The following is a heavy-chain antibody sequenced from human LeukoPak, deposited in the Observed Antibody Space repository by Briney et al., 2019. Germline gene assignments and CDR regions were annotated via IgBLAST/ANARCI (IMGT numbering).Heavy chain of an antibody. V-gene: IGHV1-2*02. D-gene: IGHD6-13*01. CDR2: INPNGGGT. CDR1: GYSFADSY. J-gene: IGHJ6*02. Sequence: GAAVKVSCKASGYSFADSYVHWVRQAPGQGLEWMGWINPNGGGTDYAQKFQGRVTMTKDTSISTAYMELSRLRSDDTAVYYCARVPPSDYSSTWPYAMDVWGPGTTVTVSS. CDR3: ARVPPSDYSSTWPYAMDV.